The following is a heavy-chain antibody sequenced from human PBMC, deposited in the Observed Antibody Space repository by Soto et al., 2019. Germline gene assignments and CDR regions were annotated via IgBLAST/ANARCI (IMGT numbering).Heavy chain of an antibody. J-gene: IGHJ4*02. Sequence: EVQLLESGGGLVQPGGSLRLSCAASGFTFSSYAMSWVRQAPGKGLEWVSAISGSGGSTYYADSVKGRFTISRDNSKNTLYLQMNSLSAEDTAVYYCAKGRGYCSGGSCYLFYWGQGTLVTVSS. D-gene: IGHD2-15*01. V-gene: IGHV3-23*01. CDR3: AKGRGYCSGGSCYLFY. CDR1: GFTFSSYA. CDR2: ISGSGGST.